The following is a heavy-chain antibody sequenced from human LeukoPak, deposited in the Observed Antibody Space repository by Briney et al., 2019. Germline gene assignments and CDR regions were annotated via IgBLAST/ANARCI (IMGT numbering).Heavy chain of an antibody. J-gene: IGHJ4*02. V-gene: IGHV1-8*01. CDR1: GYTFTSYD. D-gene: IGHD3-22*01. CDR3: ATRGPTLETTYYYDSSGYAFDY. Sequence: GASVKVSCKASGYTFTSYDINWVRQATGQGLEWMGWMNPNSGNTGYAQKFQGRVTMTRNTSISTAYMELSSLRSEDTAVYYCATRGPTLETTYYYDSSGYAFDYWGQGTLVTVSS. CDR2: MNPNSGNT.